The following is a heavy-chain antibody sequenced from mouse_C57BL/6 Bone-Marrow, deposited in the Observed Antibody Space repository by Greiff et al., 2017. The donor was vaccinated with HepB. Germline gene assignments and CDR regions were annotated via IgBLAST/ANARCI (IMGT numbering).Heavy chain of an antibody. J-gene: IGHJ2*01. CDR2: IDPSDSYT. V-gene: IGHV1-59*01. CDR1: GYTFTSYW. CDR3: ANLNYCDY. Sequence: QVQLQQSGAELVRPGTSVKLSCKASGYTFTSYWMHWVKQRPGQGLEWIGVIDPSDSYTNYNQKFKGKATLTVDTSSSTAYMQLSSLTSEDSAVYYCANLNYCDYWGQGTTLTVSS.